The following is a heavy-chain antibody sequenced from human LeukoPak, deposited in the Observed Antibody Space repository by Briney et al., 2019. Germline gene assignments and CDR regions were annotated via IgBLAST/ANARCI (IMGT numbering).Heavy chain of an antibody. D-gene: IGHD2-2*01. J-gene: IGHJ4*02. CDR3: ARVRYCSSTSCYAMYYFDY. V-gene: IGHV4-59*12. Sequence: PSETLSLTCTVSGGSISSYYWSWIRQPPGKGLEWIGYIYYSGSTYYNPSLKSRVTISVDTSKNQFSLKLSSVTAAHTAVYYCARVRYCSSTSCYAMYYFDYWGQGTLVTVSS. CDR2: IYYSGST. CDR1: GGSISSYY.